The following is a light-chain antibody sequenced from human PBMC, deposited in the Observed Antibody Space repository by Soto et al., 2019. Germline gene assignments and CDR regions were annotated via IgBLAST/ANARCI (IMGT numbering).Light chain of an antibody. CDR3: QVWDSGTDQLV. CDR1: NIGSKS. V-gene: IGLV3-21*04. Sequence: SYELTQPPSVSVAPGETARITCEGSNIGSKSVHWYQQRPGQAPVLVIYYDSHRPLGIPEQFSGSKSGDTATLTINRVEAGDEADYYCQVWDSGTDQLVFAGGTQLTVL. CDR2: YDS. J-gene: IGLJ2*01.